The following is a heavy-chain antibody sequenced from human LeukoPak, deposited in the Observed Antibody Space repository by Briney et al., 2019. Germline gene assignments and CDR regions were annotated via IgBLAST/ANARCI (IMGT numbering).Heavy chain of an antibody. CDR3: AKDPARYGVTGYFDY. V-gene: IGHV3-23*01. J-gene: IGHJ4*02. CDR1: GFTFRSYA. Sequence: PGGSLRLSCAASGFTFRSYAMSWVRQAPGKGLEWVSSISGSGGATYYADSVKGRCTISRDNSKNTLYLEMNSLRVEDTAVYYCAKDPARYGVTGYFDYWGQGTLVTVSS. D-gene: IGHD4-17*01. CDR2: ISGSGGAT.